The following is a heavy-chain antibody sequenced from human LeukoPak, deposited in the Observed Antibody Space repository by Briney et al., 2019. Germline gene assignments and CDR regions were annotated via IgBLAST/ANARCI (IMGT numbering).Heavy chain of an antibody. CDR2: IIPIFGTA. Sequence: ASVKVSCKASGGTFSSYAISWVRQAPGQGLEWMGGIIPIFGTANYAQKFQGRVTITADKCTSTAYMELSSLRSEDTAVYYCAIVVVAGSFDYWGQGTLVTVSS. CDR3: AIVVVAGSFDY. V-gene: IGHV1-69*06. CDR1: GGTFSSYA. D-gene: IGHD2-15*01. J-gene: IGHJ4*02.